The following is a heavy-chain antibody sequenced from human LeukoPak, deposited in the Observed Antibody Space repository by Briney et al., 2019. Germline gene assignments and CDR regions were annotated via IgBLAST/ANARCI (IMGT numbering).Heavy chain of an antibody. D-gene: IGHD1-26*01. CDR1: GFTFSSYS. CDR3: ARDVGRYIPCDY. J-gene: IGHJ4*02. Sequence: PGGPLRLSCAASGFTFSSYSMNWVRQAPGKGLEWASSISSSSSYIYYADSVKGRFTISRDNAKNSLYLQMNSLRAEDTAVYYCARDVGRYIPCDYWGQGTLVTVSS. CDR2: ISSSSSYI. V-gene: IGHV3-21*01.